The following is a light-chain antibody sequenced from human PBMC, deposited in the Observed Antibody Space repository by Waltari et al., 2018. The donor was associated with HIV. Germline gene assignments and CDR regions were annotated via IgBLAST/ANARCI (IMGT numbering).Light chain of an antibody. CDR2: DVI. CDR3: SSHAGSYTCV. Sequence: QSALTQPPSASGSPGQSVTLSCTGTSSDVGGYNYVSWHQQHPGKAPKLMIYDVIKRPSGVPDRFSGSKSGNTASLTVSGLQPEDEADYYCSSHAGSYTCVFGTGTKVTVL. V-gene: IGLV2-8*01. J-gene: IGLJ1*01. CDR1: SSDVGGYNY.